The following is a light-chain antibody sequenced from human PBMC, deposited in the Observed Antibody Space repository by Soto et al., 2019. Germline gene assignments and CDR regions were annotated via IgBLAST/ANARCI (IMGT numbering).Light chain of an antibody. J-gene: IGKJ1*01. Sequence: DIQMTQSPSILSSSLGDRVTITRGATQSISRAFAWYQQKPGKAPKLLIYDASSRESGVPSRFSGSGSGTEFTLTISSLQHDDFATYYCQQYNSYPWTFGQGTKVDIK. V-gene: IGKV1-5*01. CDR1: QSISRA. CDR2: DAS. CDR3: QQYNSYPWT.